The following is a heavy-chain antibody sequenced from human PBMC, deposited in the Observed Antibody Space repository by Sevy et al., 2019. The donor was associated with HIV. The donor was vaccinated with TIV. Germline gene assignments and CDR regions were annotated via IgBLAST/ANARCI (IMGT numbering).Heavy chain of an antibody. V-gene: IGHV3-73*01. CDR1: GFTFSGSA. D-gene: IGHD6-13*01. Sequence: GGSLRLSCAASGFTFSGSAIHWVRQASGKGLEWIGRIRNKANSYATAYAESVKGRFTISRDDSKNTAYLQMNSLKTDDTAVYYSTRREMGSSSWYPYFDSWGQGTLVTVSS. CDR3: TRREMGSSSWYPYFDS. J-gene: IGHJ4*02. CDR2: IRNKANSYAT.